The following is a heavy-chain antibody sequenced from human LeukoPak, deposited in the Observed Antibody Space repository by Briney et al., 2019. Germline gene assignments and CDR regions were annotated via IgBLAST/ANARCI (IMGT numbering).Heavy chain of an antibody. J-gene: IGHJ6*03. D-gene: IGHD6-13*01. CDR1: GYSFTSYY. CDR3: ARSIAATTTGYYYMDV. V-gene: IGHV1-46*04. Sequence: ASVKVSCKAFGYSFTSYYIHWVRQAPGQGLEWVGIINPSGGSTTYPQKLQGRVNMTRDTSTSTVYMELSSLRSEDTAFYYCARSIAATTTGYYYMDVWGKGTTVTISS. CDR2: INPSGGST.